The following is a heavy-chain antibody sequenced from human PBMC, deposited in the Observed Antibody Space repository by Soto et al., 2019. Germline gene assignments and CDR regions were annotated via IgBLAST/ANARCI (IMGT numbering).Heavy chain of an antibody. J-gene: IGHJ4*02. V-gene: IGHV4-39*01. CDR3: ASSDGGSTIDY. CDR2: IYYSGST. CDR1: GGSISSSSYY. Sequence: TSETLSLTCSVSGGSISSSSYYWGWIRQPPGKGLQWIGTIYYSGSTYYNPSLKSRVTISVDTSKNQFSLKLSSVTAADTAVCYCASSDGGSTIDYWGQGALVTVSS.